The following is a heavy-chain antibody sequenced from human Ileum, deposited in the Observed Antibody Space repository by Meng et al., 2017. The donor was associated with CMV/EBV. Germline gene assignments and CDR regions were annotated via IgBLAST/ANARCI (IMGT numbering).Heavy chain of an antibody. CDR1: GGSVSSGSYY. J-gene: IGHJ4*02. CDR3: ARDITVDFWSGYYSKPGGYDY. V-gene: IGHV3-11*01. D-gene: IGHD3-3*01. Sequence: LSLTCTVSGGSVSSGSYYWSWIRQPPGKGLEWVSYISSSGSTIYYADSVKGRFTISRDNAKSSLYLQMNSLRAEDTAVYYCARDITVDFWSGYYSKPGGYDYWGQGTLVTVSS. CDR2: ISSSGSTI.